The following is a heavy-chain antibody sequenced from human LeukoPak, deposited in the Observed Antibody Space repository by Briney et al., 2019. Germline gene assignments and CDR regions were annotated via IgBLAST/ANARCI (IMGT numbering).Heavy chain of an antibody. CDR3: ARGGGYGYPTGAN. J-gene: IGHJ4*02. V-gene: IGHV1-46*01. D-gene: IGHD5-18*01. Sequence: ASVKVSCKTSGYTFGSYYMHWVRQAPGQGLEWMGTINSNGGGTNYAQKFQGRVTMTRDKSTRTVYMELSSLRSEDTAVYYCARGGGYGYPTGANWGQGTQVTVSA. CDR2: INSNGGGT. CDR1: GYTFGSYY.